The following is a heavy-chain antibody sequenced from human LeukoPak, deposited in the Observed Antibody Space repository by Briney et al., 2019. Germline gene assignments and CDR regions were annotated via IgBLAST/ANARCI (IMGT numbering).Heavy chain of an antibody. CDR3: ARPRGYSYGYGMDV. CDR1: GFTFSSYA. D-gene: IGHD5-18*01. CDR2: ISYDGSNK. J-gene: IGHJ6*02. Sequence: GGSLRLSCAASGFTFSSYAMHWVRQAPGKGLEWVAVISYDGSNKYYADSVKGQFTISRDNSKNTLYLQMNSLRAEDTAVYYCARPRGYSYGYGMDVWGQGTTVTVSS. V-gene: IGHV3-30-3*01.